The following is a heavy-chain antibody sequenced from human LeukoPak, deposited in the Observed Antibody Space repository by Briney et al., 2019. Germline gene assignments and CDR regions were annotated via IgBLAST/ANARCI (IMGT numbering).Heavy chain of an antibody. J-gene: IGHJ4*02. D-gene: IGHD2-15*01. V-gene: IGHV3-23*01. Sequence: EWVSAISGSGGSTYYADSVKGRFPISRDNDKNTLYLQMNSLRAEDTAVYYCAKKRVVVVAASDYWGQGTLVTVSS. CDR2: ISGSGGST. CDR3: AKKRVVVVAASDY.